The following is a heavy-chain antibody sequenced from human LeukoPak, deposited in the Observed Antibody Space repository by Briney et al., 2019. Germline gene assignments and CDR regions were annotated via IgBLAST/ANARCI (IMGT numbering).Heavy chain of an antibody. CDR3: ARVRGTPMITPFDS. V-gene: IGHV3-7*01. J-gene: IGHJ4*02. Sequence: GGSLRLSCAASGFIFSIYWISCERQAPGKGLEWVANINQDGSEKYYVDSVKGRFTISRDNAKNSLFLQMNSLRDEDTAVYYFARVRGTPMITPFDSWGEGTLVTVSS. CDR2: INQDGSEK. CDR1: GFIFSIYW. D-gene: IGHD3-16*01.